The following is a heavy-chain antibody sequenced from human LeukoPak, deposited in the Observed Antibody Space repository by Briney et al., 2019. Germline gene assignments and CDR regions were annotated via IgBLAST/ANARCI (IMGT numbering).Heavy chain of an antibody. J-gene: IGHJ4*02. V-gene: IGHV4-38-2*02. Sequence: SETLSLTCTVSGYSISSGYYWGWIRQPPGKGLEWIGSIYYSGSTYYNPSLKSRVTISVDTSKNQFSLKLSSVTAADTAVYYCARVEEDSSGCFDYWGQGTLVTVSS. CDR1: GYSISSGYY. CDR3: ARVEEDSSGCFDY. D-gene: IGHD6-19*01. CDR2: IYYSGST.